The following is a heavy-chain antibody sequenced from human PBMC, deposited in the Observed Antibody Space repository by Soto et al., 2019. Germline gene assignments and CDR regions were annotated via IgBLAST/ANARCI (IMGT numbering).Heavy chain of an antibody. CDR2: IKQDGSEK. J-gene: IGHJ4*02. Sequence: GGSLRLSCAASGFTFSSYWMSWVRQAPGKGLEWVANIKQDGSEKYYVDSVKGRFTISRDNAKNSLYLQMNSLRAEDTAVYYCAAPGKRDFWSGYDQDYWGQGTLVTVSS. V-gene: IGHV3-7*01. CDR1: GFTFSSYW. D-gene: IGHD3-3*01. CDR3: AAPGKRDFWSGYDQDY.